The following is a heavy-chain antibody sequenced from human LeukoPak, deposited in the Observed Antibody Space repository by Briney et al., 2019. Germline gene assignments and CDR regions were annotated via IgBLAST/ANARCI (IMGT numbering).Heavy chain of an antibody. Sequence: GGSLRLSCAASGFTFSSYAMSWVRQAPGKGLEWVANIRADGTEKYYVDSVKGRFTISRDNAKNSLYLQLNSLRVEDTAVYYCSRRLDYWGQGTLVTVSS. CDR1: GFTFSSYA. J-gene: IGHJ4*02. V-gene: IGHV3-7*03. CDR2: IRADGTEK. CDR3: SRRLDY.